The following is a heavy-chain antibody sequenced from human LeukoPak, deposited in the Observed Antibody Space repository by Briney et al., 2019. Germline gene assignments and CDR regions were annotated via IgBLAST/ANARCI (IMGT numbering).Heavy chain of an antibody. CDR2: ISAYNGNT. V-gene: IGHV1-18*01. D-gene: IGHD3-10*01. J-gene: IGHJ5*02. Sequence: ASVKVSCKASGYTFTSYDISWVRQAPGQGLEWMGWISAYNGNTNYAQKLQGRVTMTTDTSTSTAYMELRSLRSEDTAVYYCAREPLTYYYGSGNWFDPWGQGTLVTVSS. CDR1: GYTFTSYD. CDR3: AREPLTYYYGSGNWFDP.